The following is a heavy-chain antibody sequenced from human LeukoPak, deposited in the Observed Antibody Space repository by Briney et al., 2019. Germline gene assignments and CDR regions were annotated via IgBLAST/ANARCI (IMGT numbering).Heavy chain of an antibody. V-gene: IGHV3-20*04. CDR3: ARRAAMVPYYYYYYMDV. J-gene: IGHJ6*03. CDR1: GFTFDDYG. Sequence: GGSLRLSCAASGFTFDDYGMSWVRQAPGKGLERVSGINWNGGSTGYADSVKGRFTISRDNAKNSLYLQMNSLRAEDTALYYCARRAAMVPYYYYYYMDVWGKGTTVTVSS. CDR2: INWNGGST. D-gene: IGHD5-18*01.